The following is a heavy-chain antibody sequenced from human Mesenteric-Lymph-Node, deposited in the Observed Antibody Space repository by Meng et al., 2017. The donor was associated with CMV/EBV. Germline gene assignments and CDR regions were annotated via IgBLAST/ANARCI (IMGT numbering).Heavy chain of an antibody. CDR3: ARAPYGMDV. CDR2: ISYGGST. Sequence: SETLSLTCAVSGGSVSSGSFYWGWIRQPPGMGLEWIGSISYGGSTYYNPSLKSRVTISVDTSKNQFSLKLSSVTAADTAVYYCARAPYGMDVWGQGTTVTVSS. J-gene: IGHJ6*02. CDR1: GGSVSSGSFY. V-gene: IGHV4-39*07.